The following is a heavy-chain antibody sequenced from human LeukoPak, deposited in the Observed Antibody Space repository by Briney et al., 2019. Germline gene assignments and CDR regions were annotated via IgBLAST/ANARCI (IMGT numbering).Heavy chain of an antibody. J-gene: IGHJ4*02. CDR3: ARLDHCGGDRYLFDY. D-gene: IGHD2-21*02. CDR2: IYHSGST. Sequence: NPGGSLRLSCAASGFTFSNAWMTWIRQPPGKGLEWIGYIYHSGSTYYNPSLKSRVTISVDRSKNQFSLKLSSVTAADTAVYYCARLDHCGGDRYLFDYWGQGTLVTVSS. CDR1: GFTFSNAW. V-gene: IGHV4-30-2*01.